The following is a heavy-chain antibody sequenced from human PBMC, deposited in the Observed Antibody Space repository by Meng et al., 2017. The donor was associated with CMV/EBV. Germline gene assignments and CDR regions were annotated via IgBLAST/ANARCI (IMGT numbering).Heavy chain of an antibody. CDR2: ISSSGSTL. J-gene: IGHJ6*02. Sequence: GESLKISCAASGFTFSSYEMNWVRQAPGKGLEWVSYISSSGSTLYYADSVKGRFTISRDNAKNSLYLQMNSLRAEDTAVYYCARGGLVVVSSYYYYGMDVWGQGTTVTVSS. CDR3: ARGGLVVVSSYYYYGMDV. D-gene: IGHD2-21*01. CDR1: GFTFSSYE. V-gene: IGHV3-48*03.